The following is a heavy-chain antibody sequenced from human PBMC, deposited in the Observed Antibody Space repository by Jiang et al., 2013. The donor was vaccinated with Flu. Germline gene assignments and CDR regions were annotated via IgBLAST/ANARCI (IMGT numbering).Heavy chain of an antibody. CDR2: IITILSIT. Sequence: SGAEVKKPGSSVKVSCKASGGTFSSYAVIWVRQAPGQGLEWVGGIITILSITDYAQKFQGRVAITADTSTSTAYMELSSLTSEDTAVYYCARRLYGSGSYNLDYWGQGTRVTVSS. J-gene: IGHJ4*02. CDR1: GGTFSSYA. D-gene: IGHD3-10*01. CDR3: ARRLYGSGSYNLDY. V-gene: IGHV1-69*04.